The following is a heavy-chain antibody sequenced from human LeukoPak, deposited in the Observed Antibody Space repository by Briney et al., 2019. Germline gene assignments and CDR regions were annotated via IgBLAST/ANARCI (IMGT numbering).Heavy chain of an antibody. CDR2: ISYDGSNK. V-gene: IGHV3-30*03. J-gene: IGHJ4*02. CDR3: ARDPAKFWSGHDY. D-gene: IGHD3-3*01. CDR1: GFTFSSYG. Sequence: ALRLSCTASGFTFSSYGMHWVRQAPDKGLEWVAVISYDGSNKYYADSVKGRFTISRDNSKNTLYVQMNSLRAEDTAVYYCARDPAKFWSGHDYWGQGTLVTVSS.